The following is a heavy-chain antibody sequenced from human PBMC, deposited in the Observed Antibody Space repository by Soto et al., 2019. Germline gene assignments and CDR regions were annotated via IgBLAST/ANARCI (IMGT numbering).Heavy chain of an antibody. CDR2: ISGSGGST. J-gene: IGHJ3*02. V-gene: IGHV3-23*01. Sequence: GGSLRLSCAASGFTFSSYAMSWVRQAPGKGLEWVSAISGSGGSTYYADSVKGRFTISRDNSKNTLYLQMNSLRAEDTAVYYCAKVGAPRNLAYCGGDCYRGAFDIWGQGTMVTVSS. D-gene: IGHD2-21*02. CDR3: AKVGAPRNLAYCGGDCYRGAFDI. CDR1: GFTFSSYA.